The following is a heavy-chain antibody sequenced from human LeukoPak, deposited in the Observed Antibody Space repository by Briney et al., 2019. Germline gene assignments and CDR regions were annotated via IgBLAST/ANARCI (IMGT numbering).Heavy chain of an antibody. J-gene: IGHJ4*02. CDR3: ARVRLVWFGEPHEYYFDY. CDR1: GGTFSSYA. D-gene: IGHD3-10*01. CDR2: IIPIFGTA. Sequence: VASVKVSCKASGGTFSSYAISWVRQAPGQGLEWMGGIIPIFGTANYAQKFQGRVTITTDESTSTAYMELSSLRSEDTAVYYCARVRLVWFGEPHEYYFDYWGQGTLVTVSS. V-gene: IGHV1-69*05.